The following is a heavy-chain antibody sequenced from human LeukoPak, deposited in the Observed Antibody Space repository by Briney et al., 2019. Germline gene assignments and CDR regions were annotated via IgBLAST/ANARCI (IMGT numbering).Heavy chain of an antibody. CDR1: GFTFSSYA. Sequence: SGGSLRLSCAASGFTFSSYAMSWVRQAPGKGLEWVSAISGSGGSTYYADSVKGRFTISRDNSKNTLYLQMNSLRAEDTAVYYCAKGPLPGYCSSTSCLSHDYWGQGTLVTVSS. CDR3: AKGPLPGYCSSTSCLSHDY. V-gene: IGHV3-23*01. D-gene: IGHD2-2*01. CDR2: ISGSGGST. J-gene: IGHJ4*02.